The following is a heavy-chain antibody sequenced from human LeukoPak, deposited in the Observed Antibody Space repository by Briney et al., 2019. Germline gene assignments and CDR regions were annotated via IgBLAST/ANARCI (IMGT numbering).Heavy chain of an antibody. D-gene: IGHD3-22*01. CDR1: GFTFSSYS. CDR3: ARDLFYYDPSPVGY. V-gene: IGHV3-48*04. J-gene: IGHJ4*02. Sequence: GGSLTLSCAVSGFTFSSYSMNWVRQAPGKGLEWVSYISSSGSTIYYADSVTGRFTISRDNAKNSLYLQMNSLRAEDTAVYYCARDLFYYDPSPVGYWGQGTLVTVSS. CDR2: ISSSGSTI.